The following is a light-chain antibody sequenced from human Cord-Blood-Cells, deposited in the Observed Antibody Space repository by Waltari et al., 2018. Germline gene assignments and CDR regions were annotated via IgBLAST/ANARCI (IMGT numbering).Light chain of an antibody. V-gene: IGLV2-14*01. CDR1: SSDVGGYNY. Sequence: QSALTQPASVSGSPGQSITTSCTGTSSDVGGYNYVSWYQQHPGKAPKLMIYDVSKRPSGVSNRFSGPKSGNTASLTISGLQAEDEADYYCSSYTSSSTVVFGGGTKLTVL. J-gene: IGLJ2*01. CDR3: SSYTSSSTVV. CDR2: DVS.